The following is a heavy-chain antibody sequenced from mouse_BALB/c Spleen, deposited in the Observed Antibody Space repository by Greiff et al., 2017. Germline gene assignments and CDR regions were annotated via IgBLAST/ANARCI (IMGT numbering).Heavy chain of an antibody. CDR3: TRWRGNYVDY. CDR1: GYTFTSYW. Sequence: QVQLQQPGAELVKPGASVKMSCKASGYTFTSYWMHWVKQRPGQGLEWIGVIDPSDSYTSYNQKFKGKATLTVDTSSSTAYMQLSSLTSEDSAVYYCTRWRGNYVDYWGQGTSVTVSS. CDR2: IDPSDSYT. J-gene: IGHJ4*01. V-gene: IGHV1S127*01. D-gene: IGHD2-1*01.